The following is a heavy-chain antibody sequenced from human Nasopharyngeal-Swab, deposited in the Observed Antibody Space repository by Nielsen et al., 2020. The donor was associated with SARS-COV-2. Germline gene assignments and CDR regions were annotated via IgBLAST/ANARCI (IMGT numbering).Heavy chain of an antibody. CDR3: ARGDTIVGATYYFDY. J-gene: IGHJ4*02. V-gene: IGHV1-18*04. CDR2: ISVYNGNT. D-gene: IGHD1-26*01. CDR1: GYSFTSYG. Sequence: ASVKVSCKASGYSFTSYGISWVRQAPGQGLEWMGWISVYNGNTKYAQKLQGRVTMTTDISTSTAYMELRSLTSDDTAVYYCARGDTIVGATYYFDYWGQGTLVTVSS.